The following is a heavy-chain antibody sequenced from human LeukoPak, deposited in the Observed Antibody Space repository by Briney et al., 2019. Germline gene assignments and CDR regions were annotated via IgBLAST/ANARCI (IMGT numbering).Heavy chain of an antibody. V-gene: IGHV5-51*01. Sequence: PGESLKISCKGSGYSFTSYWIGWVRQMPGKGLEWMGIIYPGDSDTRYSPSFQGQVTISADKSISTAYLQWSSLKASDTAMYYCARQLRDCSGGSCYSGKGDYWGQGTLVTVSS. J-gene: IGHJ4*02. D-gene: IGHD2-15*01. CDR1: GYSFTSYW. CDR2: IYPGDSDT. CDR3: ARQLRDCSGGSCYSGKGDY.